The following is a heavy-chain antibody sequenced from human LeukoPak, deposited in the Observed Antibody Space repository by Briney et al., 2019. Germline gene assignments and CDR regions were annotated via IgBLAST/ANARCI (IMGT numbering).Heavy chain of an antibody. Sequence: PGGSLRLSCAASGFTFSNYARTWVRQAPGKGLEWVSAISGSDGSTYYSDSVTGRFTISRDNSKNTLYLQMNSLRAEDTAVYYCATYSSSSYCFDNGGQGTLVTVSS. V-gene: IGHV3-23*01. CDR3: ATYSSSSYCFDN. D-gene: IGHD6-13*01. CDR2: ISGSDGST. J-gene: IGHJ4*02. CDR1: GFTFSNYA.